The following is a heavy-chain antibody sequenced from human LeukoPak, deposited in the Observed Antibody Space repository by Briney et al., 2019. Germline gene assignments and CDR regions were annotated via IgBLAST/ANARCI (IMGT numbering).Heavy chain of an antibody. V-gene: IGHV1-69*13. CDR1: GYTFTGYY. CDR3: ARGREYYYDSSFDY. Sequence: SVKVSCKASGYTFTGYYMHWVRQAPGQGLEWMGGIIPIFGTANYAQKFQGRVTITADESTSTAYMELSSLRSEDTAVYYCARGREYYYDSSFDYWGQGTLVTVSS. CDR2: IIPIFGTA. D-gene: IGHD3-22*01. J-gene: IGHJ4*02.